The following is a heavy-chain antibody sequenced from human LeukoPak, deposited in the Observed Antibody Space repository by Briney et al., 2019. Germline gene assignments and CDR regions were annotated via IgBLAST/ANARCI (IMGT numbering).Heavy chain of an antibody. CDR1: GGSTRSGRHH. V-gene: IGHV4-39*07. D-gene: IGHD3-10*01. Sequence: PSETLSLTCSVSGGSTRSGRHHWAWVRQPPGKGLEFIGSLDESGRPYYNAPLKSRVTISEDSSGKQFSLNLSSVTAADTAVCYCARDLGGNPFFMDVWGRGTTVIVSS. J-gene: IGHJ6*03. CDR2: LDESGRP. CDR3: ARDLGGNPFFMDV.